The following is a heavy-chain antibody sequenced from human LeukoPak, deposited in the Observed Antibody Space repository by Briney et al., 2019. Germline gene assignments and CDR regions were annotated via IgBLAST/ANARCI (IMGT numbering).Heavy chain of an antibody. Sequence: PSETLSLTCTVSGGSISSYYWSWIRQPPGKGLEWIGYIYYSGSTNYNPSLKSRVTISVDTSKNQFSLKLSSVTAADTAVYYCAREGSYDSSGPALPFDPWGQGTLVTVSS. CDR1: GGSISSYY. J-gene: IGHJ5*02. V-gene: IGHV4-59*01. CDR3: AREGSYDSSGPALPFDP. D-gene: IGHD3-22*01. CDR2: IYYSGST.